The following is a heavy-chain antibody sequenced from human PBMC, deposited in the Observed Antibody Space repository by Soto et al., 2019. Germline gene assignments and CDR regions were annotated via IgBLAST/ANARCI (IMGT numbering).Heavy chain of an antibody. V-gene: IGHV3-23*01. CDR2: ISGSGGST. D-gene: IGHD6-19*01. Sequence: GWSLLLHWAPLRLTSSTYAMRGVGQAPGKGLEWVSAISGSGGSTYYADSVKGRFTISRDNSKNTLYLQMNSLRAEDTAVYYCAKVSGWSNWFDPWGQGTMVTVSS. J-gene: IGHJ5*02. CDR3: AKVSGWSNWFDP. CDR1: RLTSSTYA.